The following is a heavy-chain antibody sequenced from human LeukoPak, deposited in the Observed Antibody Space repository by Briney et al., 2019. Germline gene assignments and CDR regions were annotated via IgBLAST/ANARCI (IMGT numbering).Heavy chain of an antibody. CDR2: IYSSGHT. Sequence: SETLSLTCTVSGVSISGTTYCWAWIRQPPGKGLEWIGSIYSSGHTIYNASLKSRITISVDRSENQFSLKLSSVTAADTAVYYCARHRSGYSGYSNWFDPWGQGTLVTVSS. CDR1: GVSISGTTYC. D-gene: IGHD5-12*01. V-gene: IGHV4-39*01. J-gene: IGHJ5*02. CDR3: ARHRSGYSGYSNWFDP.